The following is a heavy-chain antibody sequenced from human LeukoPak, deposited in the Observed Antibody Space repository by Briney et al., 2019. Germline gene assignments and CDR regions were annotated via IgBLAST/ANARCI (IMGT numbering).Heavy chain of an antibody. J-gene: IGHJ3*02. CDR3: AEDLYSSGWTGDAFDI. CDR1: RFTFDDYA. V-gene: IGHV3-9*01. CDR2: ISWNSGSI. Sequence: PGRSLRLSCAASRFTFDDYAMHWVRQAPGKGLEWVSGISWNSGSIGYADSVKGRFTISRDNAKNSLYLQMNSLRAEDTALYYCAEDLYSSGWTGDAFDIWGQGTMVTVSS. D-gene: IGHD6-19*01.